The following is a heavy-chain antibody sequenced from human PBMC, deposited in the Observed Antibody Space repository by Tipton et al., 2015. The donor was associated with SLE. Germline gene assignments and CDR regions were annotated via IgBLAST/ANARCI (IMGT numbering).Heavy chain of an antibody. CDR2: LTSGGDT. Sequence: GSLRLSCAASGFTFSSYAMHWVRQAPGGGLEWVSTLTSGGDTVYPDSVRGRFTVSGDTPKKTVYLQMNSLRLEDTAVYYGARQHLPGSGPSFDSWGQGTLVTVSS. CDR1: GFTFSSYA. D-gene: IGHD6-13*01. J-gene: IGHJ4*02. CDR3: ARQHLPGSGPSFDS. V-gene: IGHV3-23*01.